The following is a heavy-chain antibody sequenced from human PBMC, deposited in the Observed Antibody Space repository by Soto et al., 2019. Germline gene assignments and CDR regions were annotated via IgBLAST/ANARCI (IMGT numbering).Heavy chain of an antibody. V-gene: IGHV1-69*12. CDR1: GGTFSSYA. J-gene: IGHJ4*02. D-gene: IGHD1-1*01. Sequence: QGQLVQSGAEVKKPGSSVKVSCKASGGTFSSYAISWVRQAPGQGLEWMGGIIPIFGTADYAQKFQGRVTITADESTSTAYMELSSMRSEDTAVYYCASMLDHYYFDYWGQGTLVTVSS. CDR3: ASMLDHYYFDY. CDR2: IIPIFGTA.